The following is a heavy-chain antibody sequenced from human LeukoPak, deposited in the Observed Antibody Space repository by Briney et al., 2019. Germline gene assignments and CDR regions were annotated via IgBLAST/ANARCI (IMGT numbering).Heavy chain of an antibody. CDR3: ARDKAFDWFYYDYGMDV. V-gene: IGHV3-23*01. D-gene: IGHD3-9*01. J-gene: IGHJ6*02. CDR2: FSGSGNST. Sequence: GGSLRLSCAASGFTFYRYVMTWVRQAQGKGLEWVSGFSGSGNSTHYADSVKGRITISRDNFKNTLYLQLNGLRVEDTAIYYCARDKAFDWFYYDYGMDVWGQGTTVTVSS. CDR1: GFTFYRYV.